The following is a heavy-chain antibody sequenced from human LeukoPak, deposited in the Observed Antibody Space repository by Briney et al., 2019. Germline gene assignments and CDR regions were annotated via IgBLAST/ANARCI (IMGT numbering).Heavy chain of an antibody. CDR2: MSGSGGST. CDR1: GFSVSSYA. J-gene: IGHJ5*02. Sequence: GGSLRLSCAASGFSVSSYAMSWVRQPPGKGLEWVSAMSGSGGSTYYADSGKGRFTISRENSKNTRYLQKNSLRAEDTAVYYCAKDLYSGYDSNWCDPWGQGTLVTVSS. V-gene: IGHV3-23*01. CDR3: AKDLYSGYDSNWCDP. D-gene: IGHD5-12*01.